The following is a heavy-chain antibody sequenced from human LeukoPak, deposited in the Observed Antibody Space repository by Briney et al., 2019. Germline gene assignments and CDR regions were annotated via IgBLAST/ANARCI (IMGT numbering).Heavy chain of an antibody. CDR1: GFTFSSYA. CDR3: AKDVESYCSSTSCPFGY. Sequence: GGSLRLSCAASGFTFSSYAMSWVRQAPGKGLEWVSAISGSGGSTYYADSVKGRFTISRDNSKNTLYLQMNSLRAEDTAVYYCAKDVESYCSSTSCPFGYWGQGTLVTVSS. J-gene: IGHJ4*02. D-gene: IGHD2-2*01. CDR2: ISGSGGST. V-gene: IGHV3-23*01.